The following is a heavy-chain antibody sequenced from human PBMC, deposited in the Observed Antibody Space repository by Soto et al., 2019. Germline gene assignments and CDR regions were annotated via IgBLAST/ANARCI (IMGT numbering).Heavy chain of an antibody. CDR3: ARGYSSSWSYYYYGMDV. CDR2: IIPIFGTA. V-gene: IGHV1-69*13. CDR1: GGTFSSYA. D-gene: IGHD6-13*01. J-gene: IGHJ6*02. Sequence: ASVKVSCKASGGTFSSYAISWVRQAPGQGLEWMGGIIPIFGTANYAQKFQGRVTITAEESTSTAYMELSSLRSEDTAVYYCARGYSSSWSYYYYGMDVWGQGTTVTVSS.